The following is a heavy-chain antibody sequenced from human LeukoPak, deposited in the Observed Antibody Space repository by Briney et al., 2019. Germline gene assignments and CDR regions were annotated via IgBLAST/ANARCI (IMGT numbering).Heavy chain of an antibody. V-gene: IGHV3-23*01. CDR1: GFTVSSNY. CDR2: ISGSGGST. D-gene: IGHD2-21*02. CDR3: AKLDCSSTSCPFRYCGGDCYSAFDY. J-gene: IGHJ4*02. Sequence: GGSLRLSCAASGFTVSSNYMSWVRQAPGKGLEWVSAISGSGGSTYYADSVKGRFTISRDNSKNTLYLQMNSLRAEDTAVYYCAKLDCSSTSCPFRYCGGDCYSAFDYWGQGTLVTVSS.